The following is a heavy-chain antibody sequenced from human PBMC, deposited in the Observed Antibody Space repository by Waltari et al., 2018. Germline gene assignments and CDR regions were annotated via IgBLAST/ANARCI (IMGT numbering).Heavy chain of an antibody. J-gene: IGHJ2*01. Sequence: EWMGGIIPIFGTANYAQKFQGRVTITADESTSTAYMELSSLRSEDTAVYYCARALGAAAGYPPNWYFDLWGRGTLVTVSS. D-gene: IGHD6-13*01. CDR2: IIPIFGTA. V-gene: IGHV1-69*01. CDR3: ARALGAAAGYPPNWYFDL.